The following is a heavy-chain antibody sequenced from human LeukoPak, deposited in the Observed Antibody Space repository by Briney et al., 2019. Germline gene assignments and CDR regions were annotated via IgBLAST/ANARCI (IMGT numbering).Heavy chain of an antibody. V-gene: IGHV4-61*02. CDR2: IYTSGST. CDR3: AGATRGYNWFDP. Sequence: SETLSLTCTVSGGSISSSSYYWSWIRQPAGKGLEWIGRIYTSGSTNYNPSLKSRVTMSVDTSKNQFSLKLSSVTAADTAVYYCAGATRGYNWFDPWGQGTLVTVSS. J-gene: IGHJ5*02. CDR1: GGSISSSSYY.